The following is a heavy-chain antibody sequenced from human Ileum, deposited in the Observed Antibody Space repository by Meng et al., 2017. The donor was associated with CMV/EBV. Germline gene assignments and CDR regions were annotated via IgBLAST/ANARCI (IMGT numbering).Heavy chain of an antibody. J-gene: IGHJ4*02. CDR1: GFSLTTDGVA. CDR2: IYWNDVE. Sequence: HITLRESGPALVKPTQTLTLTCTFSGFSLTTDGVAVGWIRQPPGKALEWLALIYWNDVEHYSPSLKSRLTITKDTSKDQVVLTMANMDPVDTGTYYCIYGVAIFWGQGTPVTVSS. D-gene: IGHD2-15*01. CDR3: IYGVAIF. V-gene: IGHV2-5*04.